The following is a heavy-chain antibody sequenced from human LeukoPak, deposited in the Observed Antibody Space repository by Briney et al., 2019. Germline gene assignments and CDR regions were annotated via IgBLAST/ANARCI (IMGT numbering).Heavy chain of an antibody. J-gene: IGHJ4*02. Sequence: SETLSLTCAVSGGSISSADFYWSWIRQHPGKGLEWIGFIYYSGSAYYNPSLKSRVSISVDTSKNQFSLTLNSVTAADTAVYYCARGSDYFDYWGQGTMVTVSS. CDR3: ARGSDYFDY. CDR1: GGSISSADFY. CDR2: IYYSGSA. V-gene: IGHV4-31*11.